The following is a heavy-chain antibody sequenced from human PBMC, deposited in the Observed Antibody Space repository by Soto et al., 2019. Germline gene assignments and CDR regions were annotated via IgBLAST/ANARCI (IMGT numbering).Heavy chain of an antibody. J-gene: IGHJ4*02. CDR3: VLIAAADPSY. Sequence: GGSLRLSCSASGFTFSSYAMHWFRQAPGKGLEYVSAISSNGGSTYYADSVKGRFTISRDNSKNTLYLQMSSLRAEDTAVYYCVLIAAADPSYWGQGTLVTVSS. V-gene: IGHV3-64D*06. CDR1: GFTFSSYA. D-gene: IGHD6-13*01. CDR2: ISSNGGST.